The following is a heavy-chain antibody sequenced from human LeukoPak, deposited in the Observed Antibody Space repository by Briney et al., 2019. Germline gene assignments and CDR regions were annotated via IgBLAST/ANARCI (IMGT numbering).Heavy chain of an antibody. V-gene: IGHV1-3*04. D-gene: IGHD6-19*01. Sequence: GASVKVSCKASGYTFTTYAMDWVRQAPGQRPEWIGYTYTDGWETKYSQKFQDRVAITRDTSASTVYLDLSRLTSEDTALYYCARGSGEGLDYWGQGTLVTVSS. J-gene: IGHJ4*02. CDR2: TYTDGWET. CDR1: GYTFTTYA. CDR3: ARGSGEGLDY.